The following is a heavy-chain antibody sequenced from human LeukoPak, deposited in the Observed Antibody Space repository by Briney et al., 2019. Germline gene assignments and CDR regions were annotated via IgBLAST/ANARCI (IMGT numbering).Heavy chain of an antibody. Sequence: SETLSLTCTVSGGSISSYYWSWIRQPPGKGLEWIGYIYYSGSTNYNPSLKSRVTISVDTSKNQFSLKLSSVTAADTAVYYCARDLWFGDSWFDPWGQGTLVTVSS. CDR3: ARDLWFGDSWFDP. CDR2: IYYSGST. CDR1: GGSISSYY. D-gene: IGHD3-10*01. J-gene: IGHJ5*02. V-gene: IGHV4-59*01.